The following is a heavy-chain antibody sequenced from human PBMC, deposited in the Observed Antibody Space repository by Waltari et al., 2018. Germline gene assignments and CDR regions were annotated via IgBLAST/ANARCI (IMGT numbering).Heavy chain of an antibody. CDR3: SQGYMLDN. V-gene: IGHV3-23*01. D-gene: IGHD2-2*02. CDR1: GFSFSNYA. Sequence: EVRLLESGGGLVQPGGSLRLSCAASGFSFSNYAMSWVRQAPGRGLEWVSSIDISGDREDYADSVRGRCIIARDNSKNTLYLQLRSLRVEDTAMYYCSQGYMLDNWGLGSLVTVSP. CDR2: IDISGDRE. J-gene: IGHJ4*01.